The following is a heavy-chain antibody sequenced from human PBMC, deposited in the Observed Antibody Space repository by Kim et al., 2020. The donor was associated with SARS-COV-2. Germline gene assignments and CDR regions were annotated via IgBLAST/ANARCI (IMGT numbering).Heavy chain of an antibody. V-gene: IGHV4-61*02. CDR2: IYTSGST. CDR1: GGSISSGSYY. D-gene: IGHD1-26*01. J-gene: IGHJ4*02. Sequence: SETLSLTCTVSGGSISSGSYYWSWIRQPAGKGLEWIGRIYTSGSTNYNPSLKSRFTISVDTSKNQFSLKLSSVTAADTAVYYCARESLGATRRGIDYWGQGTLVTVSS. CDR3: ARESLGATRRGIDY.